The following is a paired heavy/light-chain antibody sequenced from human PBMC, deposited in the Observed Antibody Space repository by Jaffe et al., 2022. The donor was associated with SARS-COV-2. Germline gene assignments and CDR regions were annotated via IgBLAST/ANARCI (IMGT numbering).Light chain of an antibody. V-gene: IGKV1-33*01. CDR2: DAS. Sequence: DIQMTQSPSSLSASVGDRVTITCQASQDISNYLNWYQQKPGKAPKLLIYDASNLETGVPSRFSGSGSGTDFTFTISSLQPEDIATYYCQQYDNLPQRYTFGQGTKLEIK. J-gene: IGKJ2*01. CDR3: QQYDNLPQRYT. CDR1: QDISNY.
Heavy chain of an antibody. CDR2: ISYDGSNK. CDR3: ARDHPGYYDSSGYYYVPHAFDI. V-gene: IGHV3-30*04. Sequence: QVQLVESGGGVVQPGRSLRLSCAASGFTFSSYAMHWVRQAPGKGLEWVAVISYDGSNKYYADSVKGRFTISRDNSKNTLYLQMNSLRAEDTAVYYCARDHPGYYDSSGYYYVPHAFDIWGQGTMVTVSS. J-gene: IGHJ3*02. D-gene: IGHD3-22*01. CDR1: GFTFSSYA.